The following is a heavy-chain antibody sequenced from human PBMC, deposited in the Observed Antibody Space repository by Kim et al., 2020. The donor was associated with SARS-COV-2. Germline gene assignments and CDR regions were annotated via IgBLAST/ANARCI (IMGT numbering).Heavy chain of an antibody. CDR2: IYYSGST. Sequence: SETLSLTCTVSGGSISSSSYYWGWIRQPPGKGLEWIGSIYYSGSTYYNPSLKSRVTISVDTSKNQFSLKLSSVTAADTAVYYCAIFSGYEYYSDYWGQGTLVTVSS. J-gene: IGHJ4*02. CDR1: GGSISSSSYY. CDR3: AIFSGYEYYSDY. V-gene: IGHV4-39*01. D-gene: IGHD5-12*01.